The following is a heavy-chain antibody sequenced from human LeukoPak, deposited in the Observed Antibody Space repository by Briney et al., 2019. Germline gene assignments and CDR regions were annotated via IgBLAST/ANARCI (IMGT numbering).Heavy chain of an antibody. V-gene: IGHV3-43D*03. Sequence: GGSLRLSCAASGFAFRSHGMSGVRQAPGKGLEWVSLISWDGGSTYYADSVKGRFTISRDNSKDSLYLQMNSLRAEDTALYYCAKDMGPSGSYSDYWGQGTLVTVSS. CDR1: GFAFRSHG. CDR2: ISWDGGST. J-gene: IGHJ4*02. CDR3: AKDMGPSGSYSDY. D-gene: IGHD1-26*01.